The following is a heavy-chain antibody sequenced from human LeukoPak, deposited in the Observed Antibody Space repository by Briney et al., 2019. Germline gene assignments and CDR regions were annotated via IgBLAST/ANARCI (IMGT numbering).Heavy chain of an antibody. CDR3: AKDGSSSTSFDY. J-gene: IGHJ4*02. CDR1: GFTFSNYG. D-gene: IGHD2-2*01. Sequence: GGSLRLSCAASGFTFSNYGMHWVRQAPGKGLEWVAIVPYDGSSKYYADSVKGRFTISRDNSKNTLYLQMNSLRAEDTALYYCAKDGSSSTSFDYWGQGTLVTVSS. V-gene: IGHV3-30*18. CDR2: VPYDGSSK.